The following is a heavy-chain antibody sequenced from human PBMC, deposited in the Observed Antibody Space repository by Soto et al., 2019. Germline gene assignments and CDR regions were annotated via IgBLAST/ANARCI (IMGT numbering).Heavy chain of an antibody. J-gene: IGHJ6*02. D-gene: IGHD3-3*01. CDR2: ISYDGSNK. Sequence: XVSLRLSCAASGFTFSSYAMHWVRQAPGKGLEWVAVISYDGSNKYYADSVKGRFTISRDNSKNTLYLQMNSLRAEDTAVYYCAREPVNDFWSGYYWNYYYYGMDVWGQGTTVTVSS. V-gene: IGHV3-30-3*01. CDR1: GFTFSSYA. CDR3: AREPVNDFWSGYYWNYYYYGMDV.